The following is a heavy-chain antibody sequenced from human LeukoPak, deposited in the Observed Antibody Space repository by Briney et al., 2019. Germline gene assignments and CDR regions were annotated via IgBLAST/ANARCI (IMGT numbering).Heavy chain of an antibody. CDR1: GYTFTSHD. CDR3: ARGGAAAETSGFDH. Sequence: ASVKVSCKVFGYTFTSHDINWVRQAPGQGLEWMGWLSTDSDDTGYAQKFQGRVSMTRDNSIDTAYMELRGLKSDDTAVYYCARGGAAAETSGFDHWGRGTLVTVSA. V-gene: IGHV1-8*01. D-gene: IGHD6-13*01. CDR2: LSTDSDDT. J-gene: IGHJ4*02.